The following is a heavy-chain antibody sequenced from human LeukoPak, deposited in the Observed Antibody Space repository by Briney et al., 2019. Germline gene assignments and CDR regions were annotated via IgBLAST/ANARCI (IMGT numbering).Heavy chain of an antibody. CDR3: AKDMAGPLDY. CDR1: GFTFSSYG. CDR2: ISWNSGSI. V-gene: IGHV3-9*01. J-gene: IGHJ4*02. Sequence: GGSLRLSCAASGFTFSSYGMHWVRQAPGKGLEWVSGISWNSGSIGYADSVKGRFTISRDNAKNSLYLQMNSLRAEDTALYYCAKDMAGPLDYWGQGTLVTVSS. D-gene: IGHD6-19*01.